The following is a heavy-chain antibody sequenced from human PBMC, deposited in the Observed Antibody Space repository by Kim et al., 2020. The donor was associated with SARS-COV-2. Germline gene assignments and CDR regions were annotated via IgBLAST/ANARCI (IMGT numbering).Heavy chain of an antibody. V-gene: IGHV4-34*01. CDR1: GGSFSGYY. CDR2: INHSGST. J-gene: IGHJ6*02. D-gene: IGHD3-10*01. CDR3: ARIPLLLWFGELLRATYYGMDV. Sequence: SETLSLTCAVYGGSFSGYYWSWIRQPPGKGLEWIGEINHSGSTNYNPSLKSRVTISVDTSKNQFSLKLSSVTAADTAVYYCARIPLLLWFGELLRATYYGMDVWGQGTTVTVSS.